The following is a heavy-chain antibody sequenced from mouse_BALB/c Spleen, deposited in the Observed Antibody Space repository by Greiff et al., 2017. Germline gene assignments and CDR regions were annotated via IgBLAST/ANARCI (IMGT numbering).Heavy chain of an antibody. D-gene: IGHD1-1*01. CDR1: GYTFTSYG. J-gene: IGHJ3*01. Sequence: EVQLQQSGPELVKPGASVKMSCKASGYTFTSYGMHWVKQKPGQGLEWIGYINPYNDGTKYDEKFKGKATLTSDKSSSTAYMELSSLTSEDSAVYYGAREGLLRCPAWFAYWGQGTLVTVSA. CDR3: AREGLLRCPAWFAY. V-gene: IGHV1-14*01. CDR2: INPYNDGT.